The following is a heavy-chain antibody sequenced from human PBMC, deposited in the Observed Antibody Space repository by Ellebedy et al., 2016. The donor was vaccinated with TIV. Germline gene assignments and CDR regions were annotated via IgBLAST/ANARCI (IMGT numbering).Heavy chain of an antibody. CDR1: GFTFSSYD. V-gene: IGHV3-30*03. Sequence: GESLKISCSASGFTFSSYDMHWVRQAPGKGLEWVALIPYDANNKYYADSVKGRFTISRDNSKNTLYLQMNSLRAEDTAVYYCAREPVGVGPAFDIWGQGTMVTVSS. D-gene: IGHD4-23*01. J-gene: IGHJ3*02. CDR3: AREPVGVGPAFDI. CDR2: IPYDANNK.